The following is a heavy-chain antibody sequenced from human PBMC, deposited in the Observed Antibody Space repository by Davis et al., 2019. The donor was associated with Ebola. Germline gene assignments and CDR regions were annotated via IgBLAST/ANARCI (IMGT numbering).Heavy chain of an antibody. D-gene: IGHD4-17*01. V-gene: IGHV4-59*01. CDR1: GGSISSYY. CDR2: IYYSRST. CDR3: LGGRYGEPFDY. Sequence: PSETLSLTCTVSGGSISSYYWTWIRQPPGKGLEWVANIYYSRSTHYNPSLKSRVTISVDTSKNQLSLKLSTVAAADTAVYYCLGGRYGEPFDYWGQGTLVTVSS. J-gene: IGHJ4*02.